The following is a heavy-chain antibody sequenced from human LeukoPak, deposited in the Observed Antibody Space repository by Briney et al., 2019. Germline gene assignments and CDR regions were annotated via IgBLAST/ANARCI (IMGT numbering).Heavy chain of an antibody. CDR3: ARHPNGYSSSWQYAFDI. Sequence: GESLKISCKGSGYSFTSYWIGWVRQMPGKGLGWMGIIYPGDSDTRYRPSFQGQVTISADTSSSTAYLQRSSLKASDTAMYYCARHPNGYSSSWQYAFDIWGQGTMVTVSS. J-gene: IGHJ3*02. CDR2: IYPGDSDT. V-gene: IGHV5-51*01. CDR1: GYSFTSYW. D-gene: IGHD6-13*01.